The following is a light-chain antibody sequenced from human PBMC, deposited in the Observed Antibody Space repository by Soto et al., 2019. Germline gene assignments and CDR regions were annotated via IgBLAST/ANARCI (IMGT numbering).Light chain of an antibody. CDR1: QSFSSNY. CDR2: GAS. Sequence: EIVLTQSPGTLSLSPGERATLSCRASQSFSSNYLAWYQQKPGQAPRLLMYGASSRATGTPHRFSGSGSATDFTLTISRLEPEDSAIYYCQQYGSWTFGQGTKVEI. CDR3: QQYGSWT. J-gene: IGKJ1*01. V-gene: IGKV3-20*01.